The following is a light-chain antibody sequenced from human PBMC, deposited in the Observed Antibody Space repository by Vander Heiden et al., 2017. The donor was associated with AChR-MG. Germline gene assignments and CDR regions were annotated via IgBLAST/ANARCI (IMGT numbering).Light chain of an antibody. CDR1: QSVSSSY. CDR3: QQYGSSPPVT. Sequence: EIVLTQSPGTLSLSPGERATLSCRASQSVSSSYLAWYKQKPGQAPRLLIYGASSRATGIPDRFSGSGYGTDFTLTISRREPEDFAVYYCQQYGSSPPVTFGHGTRLEIK. J-gene: IGKJ5*01. V-gene: IGKV3-20*01. CDR2: GAS.